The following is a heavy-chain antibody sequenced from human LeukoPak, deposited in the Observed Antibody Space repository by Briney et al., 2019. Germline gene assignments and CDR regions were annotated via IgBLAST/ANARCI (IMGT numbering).Heavy chain of an antibody. J-gene: IGHJ4*02. V-gene: IGHV3-53*01. D-gene: IGHD4-17*01. CDR2: IYSGGST. CDR1: GFTVSSNY. Sequence: PGGSLRLSCAASGFTVSSNYMSWVRQAPGKGLEWVSVIYSGGSTYYADSVKGRFTISRDNSKNTLYLQMSSLRAEDTAVYYCAREGYGDLANYWGQGTLVTVSS. CDR3: AREGYGDLANY.